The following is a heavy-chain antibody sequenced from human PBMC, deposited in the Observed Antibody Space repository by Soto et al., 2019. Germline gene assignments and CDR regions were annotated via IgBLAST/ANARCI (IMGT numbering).Heavy chain of an antibody. CDR1: GGSITSYTYN. V-gene: IGHV4-39*02. Sequence: SETLSLTCKIFGGSITSYTYNWGWIRQPPGKGLEWIGRVDYSGTTYYNPSLKSRVTISVDSSKNHFSLRLNSVTAADTAVYYCARLLLTGTAFDIWGQGTMVTVSS. D-gene: IGHD1-20*01. CDR2: VDYSGTT. J-gene: IGHJ3*02. CDR3: ARLLLTGTAFDI.